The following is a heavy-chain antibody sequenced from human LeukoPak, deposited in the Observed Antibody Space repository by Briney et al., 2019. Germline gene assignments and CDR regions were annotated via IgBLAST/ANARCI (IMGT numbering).Heavy chain of an antibody. J-gene: IGHJ5*02. V-gene: IGHV1-18*01. CDR3: ARVYYYDSSGHNWFDP. CDR1: GYTFTSYG. D-gene: IGHD3-22*01. CDR2: ITGYNANA. Sequence: ASVKVSCKASGYTFTSYGISWVRQAPGQGLEWMEWITGYNANAKYAQNLQGRVTMTTDTSTSTAYMDLRSLRSDDTAVYYCARVYYYDSSGHNWFDPWGQGTLVTVSS.